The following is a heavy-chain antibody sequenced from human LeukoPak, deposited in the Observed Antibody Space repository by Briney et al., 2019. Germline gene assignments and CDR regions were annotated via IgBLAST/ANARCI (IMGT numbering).Heavy chain of an antibody. J-gene: IGHJ4*02. CDR2: ISDEGQRT. V-gene: IGHV3-23*01. CDR1: GFTFSSYA. D-gene: IGHD2-15*01. Sequence: PGGSLRLSCSAPGFTFSSYAMSWVRQAPGKGLQWVSSISDEGQRTYFADSLRGRFTLSRDNYNNIVYLQMNNLGAADTAIYYCAKTDCSGGTCHSYLPYYFDYWGQGTPVTVSS. CDR3: AKTDCSGGTCHSYLPYYFDY.